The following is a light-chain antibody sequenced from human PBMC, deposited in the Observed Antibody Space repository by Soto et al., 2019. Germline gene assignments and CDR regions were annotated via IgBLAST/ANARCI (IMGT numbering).Light chain of an antibody. CDR2: DAS. CDR3: QQYNNGPLT. CDR1: QSVDND. V-gene: IGKV3D-15*01. J-gene: IGKJ4*01. Sequence: EIVMTQSPATLSVSPGDRATLSCRASQSVDNDLAWYQQKPGQPPRLLIYDASTRATGIPARFSGSQSGTELTLTISSLLSEDFAVYSCQQYNNGPLTFGGGTKVEIK.